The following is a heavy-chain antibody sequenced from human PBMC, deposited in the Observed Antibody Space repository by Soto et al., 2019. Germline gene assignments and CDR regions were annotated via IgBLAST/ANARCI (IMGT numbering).Heavy chain of an antibody. Sequence: QVHLQESGPRLVKPSETLSLTCDVSGGSFGDNYWTWIRHFPGKGLEWIGYIYYSGSTNYNPSLKSRVSISVDAYKAQFSLQLTSVTAADTALYYCAAGTLGAVWTPLDHWGQGILVTVSS. CDR1: GGSFGDNY. CDR3: AAGTLGAVWTPLDH. D-gene: IGHD3-16*01. J-gene: IGHJ4*02. V-gene: IGHV4-59*03. CDR2: IYYSGST.